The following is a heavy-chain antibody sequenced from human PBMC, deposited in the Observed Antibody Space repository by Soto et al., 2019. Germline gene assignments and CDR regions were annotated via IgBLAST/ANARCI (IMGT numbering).Heavy chain of an antibody. J-gene: IGHJ4*02. CDR3: ARAVEWLHVSIDY. V-gene: IGHV4-30-4*01. CDR2: IYYSGST. D-gene: IGHD3-3*01. Sequence: SETLSLTCTVSGGSISSGDYYWSWIRQPPGKGLEWIGYIYYSGSTYYNPSLKSRVTISVDTSKNQFSLKLSSVTAADTAVYYCARAVEWLHVSIDYWGQRTLVTVSS. CDR1: GGSISSGDYY.